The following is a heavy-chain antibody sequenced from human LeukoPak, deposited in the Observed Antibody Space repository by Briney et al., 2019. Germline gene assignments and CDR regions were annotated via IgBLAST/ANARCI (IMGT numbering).Heavy chain of an antibody. CDR3: AKGSWTVDY. D-gene: IGHD3-10*01. CDR2: ISYDGSNK. J-gene: IGHJ4*02. Sequence: GRSLRLSCAASGSTFSSYGMHWVRQAPGKGLEWVAVISYDGSNKYYADSVKGRFTISRDNSKNTLYLQMNSLRAEDTAVYYCAKGSWTVDYWGQGTLVTVSS. CDR1: GSTFSSYG. V-gene: IGHV3-30*18.